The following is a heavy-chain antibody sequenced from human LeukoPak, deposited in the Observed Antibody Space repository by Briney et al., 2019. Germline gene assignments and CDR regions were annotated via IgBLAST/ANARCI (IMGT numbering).Heavy chain of an antibody. J-gene: IGHJ5*02. Sequence: GASVKVSCKAPGYTFTDYFIHWMRQAPGQGLEWMGWMNPNSGGTKYAEKFQGRVTMSRDTSISTAYMELSRLRSDDTAVYYCTKVGFNAWGQGTLVTVSS. CDR2: MNPNSGGT. CDR1: GYTFTDYF. CDR3: TKVGFNA. V-gene: IGHV1-2*02.